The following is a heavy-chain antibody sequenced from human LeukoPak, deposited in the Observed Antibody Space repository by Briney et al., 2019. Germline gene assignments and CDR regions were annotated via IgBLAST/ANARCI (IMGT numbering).Heavy chain of an antibody. CDR1: GFTFSSYG. J-gene: IGHJ4*02. D-gene: IGHD2-2*01. CDR2: IWYDGSNK. CDR3: ARAPDSHIVVVPAALDY. Sequence: GGSLRLSCAASGFTFSSYGMHWVRQAPGKGLEWAAVIWYDGSNKYYADSVKGRFTISRDNSKNTLYLQMNSLRAEDTAVYYCARAPDSHIVVVPAALDYWGQGTLVTVSS. V-gene: IGHV3-33*01.